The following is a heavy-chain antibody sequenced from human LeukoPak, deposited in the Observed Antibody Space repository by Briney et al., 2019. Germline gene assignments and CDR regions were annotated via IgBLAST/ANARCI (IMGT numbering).Heavy chain of an antibody. D-gene: IGHD3-10*01. J-gene: IGHJ4*02. Sequence: ASVKVSCKASGYTFTSYAMHWVRQAPGQRLEWMGWINAGNGNTKYSQKFQGRFTITRDTSASTAYMELSSLRSEDTAVYYCARKPYYYGSGSYFDYWGQGTLVTVSS. V-gene: IGHV1-3*01. CDR3: ARKPYYYGSGSYFDY. CDR1: GYTFTSYA. CDR2: INAGNGNT.